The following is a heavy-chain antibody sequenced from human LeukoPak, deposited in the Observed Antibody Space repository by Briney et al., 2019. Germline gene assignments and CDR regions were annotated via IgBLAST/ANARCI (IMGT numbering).Heavy chain of an antibody. D-gene: IGHD6-19*01. V-gene: IGHV1-8*01. CDR3: ARGPHSSGWPQQYY. CDR1: GYTFTSYD. Sequence: ASVKVSCKASGYTFTSYDINWVRQATGQGLEWMGWMNPNSGNTGYAQQFQGRVTMTRNTSISTAYMELSSLRSDDTAVYYCARGPHSSGWPQQYYWGQGTLVTVSS. J-gene: IGHJ4*02. CDR2: MNPNSGNT.